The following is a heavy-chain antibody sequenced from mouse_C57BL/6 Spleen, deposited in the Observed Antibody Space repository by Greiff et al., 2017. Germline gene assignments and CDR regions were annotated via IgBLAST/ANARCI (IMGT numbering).Heavy chain of an antibody. CDR2: IDPETGGT. V-gene: IGHV1-15*01. J-gene: IGHJ2*01. D-gene: IGHD4-1*01. Sequence: QVQLKQSGAELVRPGASVTLSCKASGYTFTDYEMHWVKQTPVHGLEWIGAIDPETGGTAYNQKFKGKAILTADKSSSTAYMELRSLTSEDSAVYYCTRAPPGTVFDYWGQGTTLTVSS. CDR1: GYTFTDYE. CDR3: TRAPPGTVFDY.